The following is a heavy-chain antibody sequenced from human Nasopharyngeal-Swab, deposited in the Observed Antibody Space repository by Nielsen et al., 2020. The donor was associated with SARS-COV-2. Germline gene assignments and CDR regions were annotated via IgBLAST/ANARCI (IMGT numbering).Heavy chain of an antibody. CDR3: ARDPDYGGNSHFDY. CDR2: IIPILGTA. J-gene: IGHJ4*02. Sequence: SVKVSCKASGGTFSSYAISWVRQAPGQGLEWMGGIIPILGTANYAQKFQGRVTITADKSTSTAYMELSSLRSEDTAVYYCARDPDYGGNSHFDYWGQGTLVTVSS. V-gene: IGHV1-69*10. CDR1: GGTFSSYA. D-gene: IGHD4-23*01.